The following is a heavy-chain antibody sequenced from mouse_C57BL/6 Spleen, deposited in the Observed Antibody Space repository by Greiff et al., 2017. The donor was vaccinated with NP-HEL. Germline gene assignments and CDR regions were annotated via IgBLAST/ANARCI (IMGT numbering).Heavy chain of an antibody. CDR3: GGFYYGSRCCFDC. Sequence: VQLQQSGPELVKPGASVKISCKASGYSFTGYYMNWVKQSPEKSLEWIGEINPSTGGTTYNQKFKAKATLTVDKSSSTSYMQLKSLTSEDSAVYWCGGFYYGSRCCFDCWGQGATLTVS. V-gene: IGHV1-42*01. CDR1: GYSFTGYY. CDR2: INPSTGGT. D-gene: IGHD1-1*01. J-gene: IGHJ2*01.